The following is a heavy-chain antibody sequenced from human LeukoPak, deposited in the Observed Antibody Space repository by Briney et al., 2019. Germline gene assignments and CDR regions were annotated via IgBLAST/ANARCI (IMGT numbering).Heavy chain of an antibody. Sequence: PGGSLRLSCAASGFTFSSYEMNWVRQAPGKGLEWVSYISSSGSNINYADSVKGRFTISRDNAKNSLYLQMNSLRAEDTAVYYCAREGGITMIVVDPHFDYWGQGTLVTVSS. J-gene: IGHJ4*02. CDR3: AREGGITMIVVDPHFDY. CDR2: ISSSGSNI. V-gene: IGHV3-48*03. D-gene: IGHD3-22*01. CDR1: GFTFSSYE.